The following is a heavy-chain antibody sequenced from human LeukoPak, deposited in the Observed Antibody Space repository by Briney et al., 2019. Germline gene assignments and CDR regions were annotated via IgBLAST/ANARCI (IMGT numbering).Heavy chain of an antibody. CDR3: ARDRLPTIYCSSTSCRLFYYYMDV. Sequence: ASVKVSCKASVYTFTSYYMHWVRQAPGQGLEWMGIINPSGGSTSYAQKFQGRVTMTRDMSTSTVYMELSSLRSEDTAVYYCARDRLPTIYCSSTSCRLFYYYMDVWGKGTTVTVSS. V-gene: IGHV1-46*01. J-gene: IGHJ6*03. CDR2: INPSGGST. CDR1: VYTFTSYY. D-gene: IGHD2-2*01.